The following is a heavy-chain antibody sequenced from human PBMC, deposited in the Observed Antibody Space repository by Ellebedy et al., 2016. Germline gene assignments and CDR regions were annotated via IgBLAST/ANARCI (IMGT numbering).Heavy chain of an antibody. CDR1: GASTTSYY. CDR2: IYYTGIT. V-gene: IGHV4-59*03. CDR3: AKMRSRVRSSFDV. Sequence: SETLSLXCSVSGASTTSYYWAFIRQPPGKGLEWIGSIYYTGITNYNPSLNNRVTISVDTSKNQFSLKLISVTAADTAVYYFAKMRSRVRSSFDVWGQGSMVTVSS. J-gene: IGHJ3*01. D-gene: IGHD5-24*01.